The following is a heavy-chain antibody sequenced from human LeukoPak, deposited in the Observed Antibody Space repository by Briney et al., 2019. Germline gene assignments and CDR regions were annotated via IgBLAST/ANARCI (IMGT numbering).Heavy chain of an antibody. D-gene: IGHD3-22*01. CDR1: GYTFSSYA. J-gene: IGHJ4*02. Sequence: ASVKVSCKASGYTFSSYAIHWVRQAPGQRLEWMGWINGGNGNTKYSQKFQGRVTITRDTSASTAYMELSSLRSEDTAVYYCARWGPFVVVIREVVSGDYWGQGTLVTVSS. CDR3: ARWGPFVVVIREVVSGDY. V-gene: IGHV1-3*01. CDR2: INGGNGNT.